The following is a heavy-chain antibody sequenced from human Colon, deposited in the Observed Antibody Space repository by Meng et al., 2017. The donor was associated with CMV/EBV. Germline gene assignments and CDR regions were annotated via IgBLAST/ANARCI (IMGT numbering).Heavy chain of an antibody. D-gene: IGHD1-26*01. CDR1: GDSVANTVAA. J-gene: IGHJ5*02. CDR3: ARDPEYSYSILDT. CDR2: TYYRSQWHN. Sequence: QDQLQQSGAGLRKPPQTLSLTLAISGDSVANTVAAWNWVRQSPSRGLEWLGRTYYRSQWHNNYAESVRSRITINPDTSKNQFSLQLKSVTPEDTAVYYCARDPEYSYSILDTWGQGTLVTVSS. V-gene: IGHV6-1*01.